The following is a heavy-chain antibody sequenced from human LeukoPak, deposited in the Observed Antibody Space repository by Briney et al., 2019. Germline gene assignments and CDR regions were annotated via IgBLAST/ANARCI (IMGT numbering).Heavy chain of an antibody. CDR1: GYSISSSYY. CDR2: IYYSGST. D-gene: IGHD3-10*01. V-gene: IGHV4-38-2*02. Sequence: PSETLSLTCTVSGYSISSSYYWGWIRQPPGKGLEWIGSIYYSGSTYYNPSLKSRVTISVDTSKNQFSLKLSSVTAADTAVYYCARQTDYYGSEFDYWGQGTLVTVSS. J-gene: IGHJ4*02. CDR3: ARQTDYYGSEFDY.